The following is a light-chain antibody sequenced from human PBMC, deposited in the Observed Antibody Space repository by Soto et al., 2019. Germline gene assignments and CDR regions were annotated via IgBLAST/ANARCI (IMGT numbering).Light chain of an antibody. CDR2: AAS. V-gene: IGKV1-39*01. CDR1: QGISTY. Sequence: DLQMTQSPSSLSASVGDRVTITCRASQGISTYLNWYQQKPGKAPNLLIYAASSLQSGVPSRFSGSGSGTDFTLTISSLQPEDFATYYCQQTYSTSPVTFGQGTRLEIK. CDR3: QQTYSTSPVT. J-gene: IGKJ5*01.